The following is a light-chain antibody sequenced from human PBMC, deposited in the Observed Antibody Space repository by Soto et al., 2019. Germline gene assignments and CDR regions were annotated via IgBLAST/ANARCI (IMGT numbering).Light chain of an antibody. J-gene: IGKJ1*01. CDR1: QSVGTK. Sequence: EIVMTQSPATLSVSPGERATLSCRASQSVGTKLAWYQQTRGQAPRLLISGASTRAAGISDRFRGSGSGTEFTLTISSLRSEDFAVYYCQQYGSSPVTFGQGTKVDI. CDR2: GAS. CDR3: QQYGSSPVT. V-gene: IGKV3D-15*02.